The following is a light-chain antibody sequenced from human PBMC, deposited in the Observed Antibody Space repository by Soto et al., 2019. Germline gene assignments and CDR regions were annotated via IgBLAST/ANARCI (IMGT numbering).Light chain of an antibody. Sequence: QSVLTQSPSASGTPGQRVTISCSGSSSNIGSNTANWYQQLPGTAPKLLIYSNNQRPSGVPDRFSGSKSGTSASLAISGLQSEDEADYYCEAWDDSLNGVVFGGGTKLTVL. CDR3: EAWDDSLNGVV. CDR1: SSNIGSNT. CDR2: SNN. J-gene: IGLJ2*01. V-gene: IGLV1-44*01.